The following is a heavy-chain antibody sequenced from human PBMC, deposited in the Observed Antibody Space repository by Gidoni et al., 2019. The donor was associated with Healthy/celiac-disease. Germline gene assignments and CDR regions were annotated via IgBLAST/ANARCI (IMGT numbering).Heavy chain of an antibody. Sequence: QVQLVESGGGLVKPGGSLRLSCAASGFTFRSSSLRWIRQAPGKGLVWVSYISSSSSYTNYADSVKGRFTISRDNAKNSLYLQMNSLRAEDTAVYYCARVDIVVVVAATRSYGMDVWGQGTTVTVSS. J-gene: IGHJ6*02. V-gene: IGHV3-11*05. CDR1: GFTFRSSS. CDR2: ISSSSSYT. D-gene: IGHD2-15*01. CDR3: ARVDIVVVVAATRSYGMDV.